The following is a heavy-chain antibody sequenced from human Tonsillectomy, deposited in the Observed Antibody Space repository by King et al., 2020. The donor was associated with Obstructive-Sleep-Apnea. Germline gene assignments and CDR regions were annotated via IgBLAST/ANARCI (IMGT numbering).Heavy chain of an antibody. CDR3: AGDQDSSGYYSGAFDI. J-gene: IGHJ3*02. V-gene: IGHV4-31*03. CDR1: GGSISSGGYY. D-gene: IGHD3-22*01. Sequence: QLQESGPGLVKPSQTLSLNCTISGGSISSGGYYWSWIRQHPGKGLEWIGYIYYSGSTYYNPSLKSRVTISVDTSKNQFSLKLSSLTAADTAAYYCAGDQDSSGYYSGAFDIWGQGTMVTVSS. CDR2: IYYSGST.